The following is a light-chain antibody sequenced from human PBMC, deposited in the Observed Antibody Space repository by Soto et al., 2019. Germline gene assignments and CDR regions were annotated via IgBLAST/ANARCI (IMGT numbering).Light chain of an antibody. CDR1: QSVSNSY. Sequence: EIVLTQSPGTLSLSPGERATLSCRASQSVSNSYLAWYQQKLGQAPRLLIYDTSSRATGIPDRFSGSGSGTDFTLTISRLEPEDFAVYYCQQYGSSSWTFGQGTKVEIK. J-gene: IGKJ1*01. V-gene: IGKV3-20*01. CDR3: QQYGSSSWT. CDR2: DTS.